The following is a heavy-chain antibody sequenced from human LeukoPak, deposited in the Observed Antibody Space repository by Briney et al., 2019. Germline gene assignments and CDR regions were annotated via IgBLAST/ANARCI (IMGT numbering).Heavy chain of an antibody. CDR1: GYSFTSYW. V-gene: IGHV5-51*01. CDR3: ARVLGTHYYYYYMDV. J-gene: IGHJ6*03. CDR2: IYPGDSDT. D-gene: IGHD3-16*01. Sequence: KGGESLKISCKGSGYSFTSYWIGWVRQMPGKGLEWMGIIYPGDSDTRYSPSFQGQVTISADKSIRTAYLQWSSLKASDTAMYYCARVLGTHYYYYYMDVWGKGTTVTISS.